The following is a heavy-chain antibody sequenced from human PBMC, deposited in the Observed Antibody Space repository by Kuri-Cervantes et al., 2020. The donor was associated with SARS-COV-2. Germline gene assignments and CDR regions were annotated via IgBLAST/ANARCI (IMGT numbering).Heavy chain of an antibody. J-gene: IGHJ6*02. CDR2: ISYDGSNK. CDR1: GFTFSSYA. V-gene: IGHV3-30-3*01. Sequence: GESLKISCAASGFTFSSYAMHWVRQAPGKGLEWVAVISYDGSNKYYADSVKGRFTISRDNSKNTLYLQMNSLRAEDTAVYYCARGALGYSSSWYIVDYYGMDVWGQGTTVTVSS. D-gene: IGHD6-13*01. CDR3: ARGALGYSSSWYIVDYYGMDV.